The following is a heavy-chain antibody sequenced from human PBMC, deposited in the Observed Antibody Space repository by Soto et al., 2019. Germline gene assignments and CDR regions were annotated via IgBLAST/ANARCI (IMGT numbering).Heavy chain of an antibody. V-gene: IGHV4-39*01. CDR1: GGSISSSSYY. Sequence: QLLESGPGLVKPSETLSLTCTVSGGSISSSSYYWGWIRQPPGKGLEWIGSIYYSGSTYYNPSLKSRVTISVDTSKNQFSLKLSSVTAADTAVYFCSGGVATAYYNWFDPWGQGTLVTVSS. CDR2: IYYSGST. D-gene: IGHD2-15*01. CDR3: SGGVATAYYNWFDP. J-gene: IGHJ5*02.